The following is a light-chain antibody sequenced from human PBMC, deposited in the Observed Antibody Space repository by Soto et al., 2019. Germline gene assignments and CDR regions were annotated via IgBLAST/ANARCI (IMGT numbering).Light chain of an antibody. Sequence: EIVMTQSPTTLSVSPGERATLSCRASQSISNNLAWYQQKPGQAPRLLIYGASTRATGIPARFSGSGSGTEFTLTISSLQSEDSEVYYCQQYNNWPPERAFGPGTKVDIK. J-gene: IGKJ3*01. V-gene: IGKV3-15*01. CDR3: QQYNNWPPERA. CDR1: QSISNN. CDR2: GAS.